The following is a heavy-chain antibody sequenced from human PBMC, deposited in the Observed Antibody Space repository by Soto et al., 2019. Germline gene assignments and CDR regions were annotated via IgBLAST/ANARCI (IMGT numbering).Heavy chain of an antibody. D-gene: IGHD3-22*01. CDR2: IDWDDDK. Sequence: GPTLVNATQTLTLTCTFSRFSLSISGMRVSWIRHAPGKALEWLARIDWDDDKFYSTSLKTRLTISKDTSKNQVVLTMTNMDPVDTAKHYCARSLYYYDSSGYIDAFDIWGQGTMVTVSS. CDR3: ARSLYYYDSSGYIDAFDI. V-gene: IGHV2-70*04. J-gene: IGHJ3*02. CDR1: RFSLSISGMR.